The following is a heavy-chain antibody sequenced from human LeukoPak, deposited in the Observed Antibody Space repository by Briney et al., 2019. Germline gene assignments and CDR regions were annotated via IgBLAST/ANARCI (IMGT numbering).Heavy chain of an antibody. J-gene: IGHJ6*02. CDR3: AVLHYYAMDV. D-gene: IGHD2-8*01. Sequence: GGSLRLSCAASGFTFDDYAMHWVRQAPGKGLEWVSGISWNSGTKGYADSVKGRFTISRDNAKNSLYLQMNSLRGEDAALYYCAVLHYYAMDVWSQGTTVTVSS. V-gene: IGHV3-9*01. CDR2: ISWNSGTK. CDR1: GFTFDDYA.